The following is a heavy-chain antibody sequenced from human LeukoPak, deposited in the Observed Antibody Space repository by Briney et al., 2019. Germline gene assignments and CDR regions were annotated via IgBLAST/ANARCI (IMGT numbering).Heavy chain of an antibody. D-gene: IGHD6-13*01. V-gene: IGHV3-49*04. CDR2: IRSKDYGGTI. CDR3: TRGRQQLPY. CDR1: GFTFSSYS. Sequence: GGSLRLSCAASGFTFSSYSMNWVRQAPGKGLEWVGFIRSKDYGGTIEYAASVKGRFTISRDDSKSIAYLQMNSLKTEDTAVYYCTRGRQQLPYWGQGTLVTVSS. J-gene: IGHJ4*02.